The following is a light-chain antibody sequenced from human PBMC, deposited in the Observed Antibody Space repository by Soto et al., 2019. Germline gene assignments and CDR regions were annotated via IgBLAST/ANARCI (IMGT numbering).Light chain of an antibody. V-gene: IGKV3-20*01. CDR3: QQYGSSLWT. Sequence: EIVLTQSPGTLSLSPGERSTLSCRARQSVSSNLAWYQQKPGQAPRLLIYGASSRATGIPDRFSGSGSGTDFPLTISRLEPEDFAVYYCQQYGSSLWTFGQGTKVDIK. J-gene: IGKJ1*01. CDR2: GAS. CDR1: QSVSSN.